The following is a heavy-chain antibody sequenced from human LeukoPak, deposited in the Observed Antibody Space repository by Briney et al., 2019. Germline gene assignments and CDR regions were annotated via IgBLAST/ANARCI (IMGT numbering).Heavy chain of an antibody. D-gene: IGHD3-16*02. Sequence: SETLSLTCAVYAGSFSAYYWNWIRQHPGKGLEWIGYIYYTGATYYNPSLKSRLTISLGTSKNQFSLMLSSVTAADTAVYYCARASRLGELSLGYWGQGTLVTVSS. CDR1: AGSFSAYY. CDR2: IYYTGAT. J-gene: IGHJ4*02. CDR3: ARASRLGELSLGY. V-gene: IGHV4-31*11.